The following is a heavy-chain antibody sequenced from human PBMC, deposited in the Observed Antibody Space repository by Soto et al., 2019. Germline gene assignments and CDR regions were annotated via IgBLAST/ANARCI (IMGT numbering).Heavy chain of an antibody. Sequence: PSETLSLTCAVYGGSFSGYYWSWIRQPPGKGLEWIGEINHSGSTNYNPSLKSRVTISVDTSKNQFSLKLSSVTAADTAVYYCARGKTTDCSSTSCYAYWFDPWGQGTLVTVSS. CDR2: INHSGST. V-gene: IGHV4-34*01. CDR1: GGSFSGYY. CDR3: ARGKTTDCSSTSCYAYWFDP. D-gene: IGHD2-2*01. J-gene: IGHJ5*02.